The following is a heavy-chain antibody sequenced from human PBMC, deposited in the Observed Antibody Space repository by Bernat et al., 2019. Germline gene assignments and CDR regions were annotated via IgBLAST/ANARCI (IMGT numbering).Heavy chain of an antibody. J-gene: IGHJ6*02. D-gene: IGHD3-22*01. V-gene: IGHV3-30-3*01. Sequence: QVQLVESGGGVVQPGRSLRLSCAASGFTFSSYAMHWVRQAPGKGLEWVAVISYDGSNKYYADSVKGRFTISRDNSKNTLYLQMNSLRAEDTAVYYCAKDLNYYDSSAPPSRDYGMDVWGQGTTVTVSS. CDR2: ISYDGSNK. CDR1: GFTFSSYA. CDR3: AKDLNYYDSSAPPSRDYGMDV.